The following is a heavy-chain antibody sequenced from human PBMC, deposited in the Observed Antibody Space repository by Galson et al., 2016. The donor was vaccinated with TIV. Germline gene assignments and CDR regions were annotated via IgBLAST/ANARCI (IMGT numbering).Heavy chain of an antibody. Sequence: SVKVSCKASGATFNKYAISWARQAPGQGLEWMGGFIPIFGTANYAQKFQGRVTITADEFPSAAYMEVNSLSSEYPAVYYCARGSGDTYYYYFGMDFWGQGTTVTVSS. D-gene: IGHD4-17*01. CDR3: ARGSGDTYYYYFGMDF. CDR1: GATFNKYA. V-gene: IGHV1-69*13. J-gene: IGHJ6*02. CDR2: FIPIFGTA.